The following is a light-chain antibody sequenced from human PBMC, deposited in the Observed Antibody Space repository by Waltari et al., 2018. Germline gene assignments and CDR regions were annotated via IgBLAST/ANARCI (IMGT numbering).Light chain of an antibody. V-gene: IGKV1-9*01. CDR3: QQLNSYPYT. CDR2: AAS. Sequence: DIQLTQSPSFLSASVGDRVTITCRASQGITSYLAWYQQIPGKAPKLLIYAASTLQSGVPSRFSGSGSGTEFTLTIGSLQPEDFATYYCQQLNSYPYTFGQGTKLEI. J-gene: IGKJ2*01. CDR1: QGITSY.